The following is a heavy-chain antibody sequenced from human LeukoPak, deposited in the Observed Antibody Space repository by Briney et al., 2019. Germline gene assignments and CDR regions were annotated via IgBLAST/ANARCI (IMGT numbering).Heavy chain of an antibody. Sequence: GGSLRLSCAASGFTFSTFGMSWVRRAPGKGPEWVSGITGSGATTYYADSVKGRFTISRDNSQNTLYLQTNTLRAEDTAVYYCAKVVSGFHFDCWGQGTLVTVSS. J-gene: IGHJ4*02. CDR2: ITGSGATT. D-gene: IGHD1-26*01. V-gene: IGHV3-23*01. CDR3: AKVVSGFHFDC. CDR1: GFTFSTFG.